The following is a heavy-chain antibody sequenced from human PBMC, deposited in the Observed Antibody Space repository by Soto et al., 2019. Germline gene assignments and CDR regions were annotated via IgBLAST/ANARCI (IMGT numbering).Heavy chain of an antibody. CDR2: ISAYNGNT. J-gene: IGHJ5*02. D-gene: IGHD3-22*01. Sequence: ASVKVSCKASGGTFSSYAISWVRQAPGQGLEWMGWISAYNGNTNYAQKLQGRVTMTTDTSTSTAYMELRSLRSDDTAVYYCARNYYYDSSGYYYVNWFDPWGQGTLVTVSS. V-gene: IGHV1-18*01. CDR3: ARNYYYDSSGYYYVNWFDP. CDR1: GGTFSSYA.